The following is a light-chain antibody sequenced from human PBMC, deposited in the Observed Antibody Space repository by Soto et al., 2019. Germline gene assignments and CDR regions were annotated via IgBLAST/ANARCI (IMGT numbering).Light chain of an antibody. Sequence: QSALTQPASVSGSPGQSITISCTGTSSDVGGYNYVSWYQQHPSKAPKLMIYDVSNRPSGVSNRFSGSKSGNTASLTISGPQAEDEADYYCSSYTSSSTVVFGGGTKLTVL. J-gene: IGLJ2*01. CDR1: SSDVGGYNY. CDR3: SSYTSSSTVV. CDR2: DVS. V-gene: IGLV2-14*01.